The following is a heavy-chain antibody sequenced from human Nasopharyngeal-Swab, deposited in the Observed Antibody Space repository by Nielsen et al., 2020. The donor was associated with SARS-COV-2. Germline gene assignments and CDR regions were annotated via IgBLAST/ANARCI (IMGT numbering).Heavy chain of an antibody. CDR3: ARTERYSSGWYRNDY. CDR1: GFSLSTRGMC. V-gene: IGHV2-70*11. CDR2: IDWDDDK. Sequence: SGPTLVKPTQTLTLTCTFSGFSLSTRGMCVSWIRPPPGKALEWLARIDWDDDKYYSTSLKTRLTISKDTSKNQVVLTMTNMDPVDTATYYCARTERYSSGWYRNDYWGQGTLVTVSS. D-gene: IGHD6-19*01. J-gene: IGHJ4*02.